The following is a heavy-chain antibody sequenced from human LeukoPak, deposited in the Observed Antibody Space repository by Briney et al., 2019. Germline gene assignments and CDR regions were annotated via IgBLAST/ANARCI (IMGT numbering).Heavy chain of an antibody. V-gene: IGHV4-59*01. CDR2: IYYSGTT. CDR3: VRSKSGTYGWFDP. D-gene: IGHD4-17*01. CDR1: GGSIISYY. J-gene: IGHJ5*02. Sequence: PSATLSLTSTVSGGSIISYYWSWIRQPPGKVLEWIGYIYYSGTTNYNPSLKSRVTISVDTSKNQFSLKVNSVTAADTAVYYCVRSKSGTYGWFDPWGQGTLVTVSS.